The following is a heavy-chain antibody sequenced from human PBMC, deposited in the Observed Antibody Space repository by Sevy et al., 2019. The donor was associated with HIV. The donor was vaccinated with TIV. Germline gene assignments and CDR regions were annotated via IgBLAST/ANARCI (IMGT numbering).Heavy chain of an antibody. CDR3: ARGSGGYILDYYGLDV. V-gene: IGHV4-38-2*01. D-gene: IGHD2-15*01. J-gene: IGHJ6*02. Sequence: SENLSLTCAVSNYSISNGYYWGWLRQPPGKGLEWIGNIYHSGSTYYNPSLKSRVTISVDTSKNQFSLKLSSVTAADSSVYYCARGSGGYILDYYGLDVWGQGTTVTVSS. CDR2: IYHSGST. CDR1: NYSISNGYY.